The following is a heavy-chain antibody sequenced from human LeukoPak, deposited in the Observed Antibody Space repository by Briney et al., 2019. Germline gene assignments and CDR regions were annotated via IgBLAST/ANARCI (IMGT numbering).Heavy chain of an antibody. CDR1: GFTFSSYA. CDR3: AKDKTRSYDYVWGSYRYLVGECDY. J-gene: IGHJ4*02. Sequence: GGSLRLSCAASGFTFSSYAMSRVRQAPGKGLEWVSAISGSGGSTYYADSVKGRFTISRDNSKNTLYLQMNSLRAEDTAVYYCAKDKTRSYDYVWGSYRYLVGECDYWGQGTLVTVSS. CDR2: ISGSGGST. V-gene: IGHV3-23*01. D-gene: IGHD3-16*02.